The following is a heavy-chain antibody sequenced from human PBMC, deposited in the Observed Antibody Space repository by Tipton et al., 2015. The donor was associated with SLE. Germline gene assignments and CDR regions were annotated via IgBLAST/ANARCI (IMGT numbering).Heavy chain of an antibody. V-gene: IGHV4-39*07. D-gene: IGHD6-6*01. J-gene: IGHJ6*02. CDR1: GVSISTNSHY. CDR3: ARLVAARPGYYCGMDV. Sequence: TLSLTCTVSGVSISTNSHYWGWIRQPPGKGLEWIGSFSSGRNTYLNASLKSRVTISVDTSKNQLSLNLESVTAADTAVYYCARLVAARPGYYCGMDVWGQGTTVTVSS. CDR2: FSSGRNT.